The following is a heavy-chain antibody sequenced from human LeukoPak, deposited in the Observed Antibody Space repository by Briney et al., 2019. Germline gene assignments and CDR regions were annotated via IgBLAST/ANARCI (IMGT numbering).Heavy chain of an antibody. D-gene: IGHD3-10*01. CDR1: GFTFSSYG. CDR3: ARSGLFYGSGSHFDY. J-gene: IGHJ4*02. CDR2: IWYDGSNK. V-gene: IGHV3-33*01. Sequence: GRSLRLSCAASGFTFSSYGMHWVRQAPGKGLEWVAVIWYDGSNKYYADSVKGRFTISRDNSKNTLYLQMNSLRAEDTAVYYCARSGLFYGSGSHFDYWGQGTLVTVSP.